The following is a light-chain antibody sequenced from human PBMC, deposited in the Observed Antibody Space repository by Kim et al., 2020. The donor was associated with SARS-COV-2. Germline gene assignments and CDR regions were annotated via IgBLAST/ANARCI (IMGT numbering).Light chain of an antibody. CDR3: QHFGSSRYT. CDR2: AEY. Sequence: SRGERDPFPYRARQSSRRPNLAWYQHKSGQSPRLLCYAEYNRATGSPDRFSGSGAGTDFTLTISRLEPVDCAVYYCQHFGSSRYTCGQGTELEI. V-gene: IGKV3-20*01. CDR1: QSSRRPN. J-gene: IGKJ2*01.